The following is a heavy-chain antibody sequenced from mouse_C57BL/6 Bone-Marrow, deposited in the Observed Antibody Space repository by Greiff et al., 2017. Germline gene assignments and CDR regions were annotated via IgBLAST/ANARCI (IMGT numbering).Heavy chain of an antibody. Sequence: QVQLKQSGPGLVQPSQSLSITCTVSGFSLPSYGVHWVRQSPGKGLAWLGVIWSGGITDYNAAFISRLSISKYNSKSQVFFKMNSLQADDTAIYYCARNDGYFLAYWGQGTLVTVYA. CDR3: ARNDGYFLAY. D-gene: IGHD2-3*01. CDR2: IWSGGIT. CDR1: GFSLPSYG. V-gene: IGHV2-2*01. J-gene: IGHJ3*01.